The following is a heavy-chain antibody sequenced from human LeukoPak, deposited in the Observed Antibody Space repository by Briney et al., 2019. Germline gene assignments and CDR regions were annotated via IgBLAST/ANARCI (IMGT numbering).Heavy chain of an antibody. Sequence: GGSLRLSCAASGFTFSSYAMHWVRQAPGKGLEYVSASNGGSTYYANSVKGRFTISRDNSKNTLYLQMGSLRAEDMAVYYCARGIDGYNWYYFDYWGQGTLVTISS. CDR3: ARGIDGYNWYYFDY. CDR2: SNGGST. CDR1: GFTFSSYA. D-gene: IGHD5-24*01. J-gene: IGHJ4*02. V-gene: IGHV3-64*01.